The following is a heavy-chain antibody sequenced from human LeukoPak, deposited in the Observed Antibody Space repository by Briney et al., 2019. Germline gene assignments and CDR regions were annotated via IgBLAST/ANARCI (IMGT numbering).Heavy chain of an antibody. CDR3: ARDRDYGTFDY. V-gene: IGHV3-30*04. J-gene: IGHJ4*02. Sequence: RSLRLSCAASGFTFSSYAMHWVRQAPGKGLEWVALISYDGTNKYYADSVKGRFTISRDNAKNSLYLEMNSLRSDDTAIYYCARDRDYGTFDYWGQGTLVTVSS. CDR2: ISYDGTNK. CDR1: GFTFSSYA. D-gene: IGHD4-17*01.